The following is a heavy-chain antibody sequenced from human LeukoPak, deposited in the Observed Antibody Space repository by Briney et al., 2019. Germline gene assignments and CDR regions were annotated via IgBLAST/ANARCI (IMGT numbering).Heavy chain of an antibody. CDR2: IYYSGNT. V-gene: IGHV4-31*01. CDR1: GGSISSSYHY. D-gene: IGHD3-22*01. J-gene: IGHJ4*02. Sequence: SQTLSLTCTVSGGSISSSYHYWSWIRQHPGKGLEWIGYIYYSGNTYYNPSLKSQVSISVDTSNNQVSLRLSSVTAADTAVYYCARSSGYYSHFDYWGQGTLVTVSS. CDR3: ARSSGYYSHFDY.